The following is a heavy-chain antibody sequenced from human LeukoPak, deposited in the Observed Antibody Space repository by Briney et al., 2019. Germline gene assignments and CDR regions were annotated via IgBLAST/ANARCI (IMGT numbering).Heavy chain of an antibody. CDR1: GFTVSSNY. Sequence: GGSLRLSCAASGFTVSSNYMSWVRQAPGKGLEWVSVIYSGGGTYYADSAKGRFTISRDNSKNTLYLQMNSLRGEDTAAYYCAREGDGDYGAFDYWGQGTLVTVSS. CDR3: AREGDGDYGAFDY. V-gene: IGHV3-53*01. D-gene: IGHD4-17*01. CDR2: IYSGGGT. J-gene: IGHJ4*02.